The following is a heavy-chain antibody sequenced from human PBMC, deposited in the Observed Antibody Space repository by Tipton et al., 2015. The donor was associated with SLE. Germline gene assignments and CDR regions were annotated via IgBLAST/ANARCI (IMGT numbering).Heavy chain of an antibody. J-gene: IGHJ4*02. CDR3: ARHDFDDNGYYLHYFEY. V-gene: IGHV4-38-2*01. Sequence: LRLSCDVSGYSISNGYYWGWIRQPPGKGLEWIGSIHQSGNAYYNPSLKSRVFMSIDTSKNQLFLRPSSVTAADTAVYYCARHDFDDNGYYLHYFEYWGQGTLVTVST. CDR2: IHQSGNA. D-gene: IGHD3-22*01. CDR1: GYSISNGYY.